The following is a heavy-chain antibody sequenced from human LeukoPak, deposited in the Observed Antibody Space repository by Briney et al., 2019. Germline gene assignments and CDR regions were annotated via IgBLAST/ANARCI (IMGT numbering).Heavy chain of an antibody. CDR3: AKGGYSGYDPPFYYYYMDV. Sequence: PGGSLRLSCAASGFTFSSYAMSWVRQAPGKGLEWVSAISGSGGSTYYADSVKGRFTISRDNSKNTLYLQMNSLRAEDRAVYYCAKGGYSGYDPPFYYYYMDVWGKGTTVTVSS. CDR2: ISGSGGST. J-gene: IGHJ6*03. D-gene: IGHD5-12*01. V-gene: IGHV3-23*01. CDR1: GFTFSSYA.